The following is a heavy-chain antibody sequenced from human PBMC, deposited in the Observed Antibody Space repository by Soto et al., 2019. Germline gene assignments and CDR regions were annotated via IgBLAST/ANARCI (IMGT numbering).Heavy chain of an antibody. D-gene: IGHD4-17*01. Sequence: SETLSLTCTVSGGSISSYYWSWIRQPPGKGLEWIGYIYYSGSTNYNPSLKSRVTISVDTSKNQFSLKLSSATAADTAVYYCARDDSYGNRFDYWGQGTLVTVSS. J-gene: IGHJ4*02. CDR3: ARDDSYGNRFDY. CDR2: IYYSGST. CDR1: GGSISSYY. V-gene: IGHV4-59*01.